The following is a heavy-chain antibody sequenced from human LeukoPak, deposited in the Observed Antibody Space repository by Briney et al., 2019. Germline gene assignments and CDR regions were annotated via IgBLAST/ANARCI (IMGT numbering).Heavy chain of an antibody. J-gene: IGHJ3*02. CDR1: GFTFDDYA. D-gene: IGHD3-22*01. CDR2: ISGSGGST. V-gene: IGHV3-23*01. Sequence: GGSLRLSCAASGFTFDDYAMHWVRQAPGKGLEWVSAISGSGGSTYYADSVKGRFTISRDNSKNTLYLQMNSLRAEDTAVYYCAIEGYYDSSGYFDAFDIWGQGTMVTVSS. CDR3: AIEGYYDSSGYFDAFDI.